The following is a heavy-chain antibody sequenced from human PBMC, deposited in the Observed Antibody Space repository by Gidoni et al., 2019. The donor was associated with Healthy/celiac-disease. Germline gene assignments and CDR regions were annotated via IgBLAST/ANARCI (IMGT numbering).Heavy chain of an antibody. D-gene: IGHD3-22*01. J-gene: IGHJ3*02. Sequence: QVQLVESGGGLVQPGRSLRLSCAASGFPLSSYGMHWVRQAPGKGLEGVAVIWDDGSNKYYADSVKGRFTISRDNSKNTLYLQMNSLRAEDTAVYYCARDRFYYESSGPSDIWGQGTMVTVSS. V-gene: IGHV3-33*01. CDR2: IWDDGSNK. CDR1: GFPLSSYG. CDR3: ARDRFYYESSGPSDI.